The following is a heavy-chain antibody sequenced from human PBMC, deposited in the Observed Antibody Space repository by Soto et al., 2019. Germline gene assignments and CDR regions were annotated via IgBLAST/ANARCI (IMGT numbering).Heavy chain of an antibody. CDR3: AKDRGWTYYFDY. CDR2: IDGSGDST. D-gene: IGHD6-19*01. Sequence: GGSLRLSCATSGFPFRNYAMSWVRQTPGKGLEWVSAIDGSGDSTYYADSVKGRFTISRDNSGNTLYLQMDSLRAEDTAVYFCAKDRGWTYYFDYWGQGALVTV. V-gene: IGHV3-23*01. J-gene: IGHJ4*02. CDR1: GFPFRNYA.